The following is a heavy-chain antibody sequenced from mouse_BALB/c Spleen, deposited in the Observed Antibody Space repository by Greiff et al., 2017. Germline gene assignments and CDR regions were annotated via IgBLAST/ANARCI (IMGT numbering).Heavy chain of an antibody. CDR1: GYTFTSYW. D-gene: IGHD2-4*01. J-gene: IGHJ4*01. Sequence: VQLQQPGAELVRPGASVKLSCKASGYTFTSYWINWVKQRPGQGLEWIGNIYPSDSYTNYNQKFKDKATLTVDKSSSTAYMQLSSPTSEDSAVYYCTKSLPYDYDDSPYAMDYWGQGTSVTVSS. CDR2: IYPSDSYT. CDR3: TKSLPYDYDDSPYAMDY. V-gene: IGHV1-69*02.